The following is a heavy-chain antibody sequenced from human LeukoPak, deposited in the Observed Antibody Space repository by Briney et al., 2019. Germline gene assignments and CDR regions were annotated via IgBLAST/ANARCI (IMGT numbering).Heavy chain of an antibody. CDR3: ARADRLDGGPYLIGP. J-gene: IGHJ5*02. Sequence: ASVKVSCKTSGYSFTDYYMHWVRQAPGQGLEWMGWINPNSGGTSSAQKFQGRVTMTRDTSITTVYMEVSWLTTDDTAIYYCARADRLDGGPYLIGPWGQGTLVTVSS. D-gene: IGHD2-21*01. V-gene: IGHV1-2*02. CDR2: INPNSGGT. CDR1: GYSFTDYY.